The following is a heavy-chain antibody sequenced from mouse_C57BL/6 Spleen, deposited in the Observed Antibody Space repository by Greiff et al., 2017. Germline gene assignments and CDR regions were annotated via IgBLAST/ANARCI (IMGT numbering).Heavy chain of an antibody. CDR1: GYTFTEYT. Sequence: QVQLKESGAELVKPGASVKLSCKASGYTFTEYTIHWVKQRSGQGLEWIGWFYPGSGSIKYNEKFKDKATLTADKSSSTVYMELSRLTSEDSAVYFCARHEEGGLRRAYFDYWGQGTTLTVSS. CDR3: ARHEEGGLRRAYFDY. D-gene: IGHD2-4*01. J-gene: IGHJ2*01. V-gene: IGHV1-62-2*01. CDR2: FYPGSGSI.